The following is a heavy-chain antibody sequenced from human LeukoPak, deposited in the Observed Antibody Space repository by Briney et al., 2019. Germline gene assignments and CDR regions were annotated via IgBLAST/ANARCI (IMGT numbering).Heavy chain of an antibody. V-gene: IGHV5-51*01. CDR1: GYSFTSYW. D-gene: IGHD5-24*01. J-gene: IGHJ1*01. Sequence: GESLKISCKGSGYSFTSYWIGWGRQMPGKSLEWMGIIYPGDSDTRYSPSFQGQVTISAEKSISTAYLQWSSLKASDTAMYYCARLSRWDGYNNVQHWGQGTLVTVSS. CDR2: IYPGDSDT. CDR3: ARLSRWDGYNNVQH.